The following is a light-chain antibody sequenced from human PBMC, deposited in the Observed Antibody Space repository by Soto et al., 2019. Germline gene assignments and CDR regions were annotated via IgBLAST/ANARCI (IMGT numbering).Light chain of an antibody. CDR1: QSVSSN. J-gene: IGKJ1*01. CDR3: QQYGSSLT. V-gene: IGKV3-20*01. CDR2: GAS. Sequence: EIVMTQSPAAVSVSPGERATLSCRASQSVSSNLAWYQQKPGQAPRLLIYGASTRASGIPDRFSGSGSGTDFTLTISRLEPEDFAVYWCQQYGSSLTFGQGTRWIS.